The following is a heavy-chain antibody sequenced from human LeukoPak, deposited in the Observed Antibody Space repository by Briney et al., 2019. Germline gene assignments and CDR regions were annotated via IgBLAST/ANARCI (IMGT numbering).Heavy chain of an antibody. D-gene: IGHD6-13*01. CDR3: ARDGGIAAANSFDY. Sequence: GGSLRLSCAASGFTFSSYWMSWVRQAPGKGLEWVANIKQDGSEKYYVDSVKGRFTISRDNARNTLYLQMNSLRAEDTAVYYCARDGGIAAANSFDYWGQGTLVTVSS. CDR2: IKQDGSEK. V-gene: IGHV3-7*01. CDR1: GFTFSSYW. J-gene: IGHJ4*02.